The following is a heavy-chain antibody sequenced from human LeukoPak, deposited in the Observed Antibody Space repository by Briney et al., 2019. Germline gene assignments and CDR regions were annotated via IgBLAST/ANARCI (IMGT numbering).Heavy chain of an antibody. D-gene: IGHD2-15*01. V-gene: IGHV3-74*01. CDR1: GFTFTDWW. J-gene: IGHJ4*02. CDR3: AKDLHDAAADY. CDR2: IKSDGTGM. Sequence: GGSLRLSCAASGFTFTDWWMHWVRQAPGKGLEWVSRIKSDGTGMTYAESVRGRFAISRDNAKNSVYLQTNSLRADDTAAYYCAKDLHDAAADYWGQGTLVTVSS.